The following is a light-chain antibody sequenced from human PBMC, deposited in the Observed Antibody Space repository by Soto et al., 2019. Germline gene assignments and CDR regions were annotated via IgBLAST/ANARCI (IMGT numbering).Light chain of an antibody. CDR1: PSVSSN. V-gene: IGKV3-15*01. Sequence: EMVMTHSPATLSVSPGERATLSCRASPSVSSNLAWYQQKPGQAPRLLIYGASTRATGIPARFSGSGSGTEFTLTISSLQSEDFAVYYCQQYNNWPPWTFGQGTKVDIK. CDR3: QQYNNWPPWT. CDR2: GAS. J-gene: IGKJ1*01.